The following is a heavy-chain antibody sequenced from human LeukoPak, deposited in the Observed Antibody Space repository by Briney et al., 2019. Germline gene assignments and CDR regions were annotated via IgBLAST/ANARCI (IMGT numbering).Heavy chain of an antibody. CDR1: GFTFGDYA. CDR2: IRSKAYGGTT. Sequence: GGSLRLSCTASGFTFGDYAMSWVRQAPGKGLEWVGFIRSKAYGGTTEYAASVKGRFTISRDDSKSIAYLQMNSLKTEDTAVYYCTRAPQYYGSGSPSLFDYWGQGTLVTVSS. CDR3: TRAPQYYGSGSPSLFDY. D-gene: IGHD3-10*01. J-gene: IGHJ4*02. V-gene: IGHV3-49*04.